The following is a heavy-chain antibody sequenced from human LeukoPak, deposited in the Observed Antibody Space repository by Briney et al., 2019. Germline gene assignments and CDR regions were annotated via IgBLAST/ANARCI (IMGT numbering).Heavy chain of an antibody. V-gene: IGHV3-74*01. D-gene: IGHD2-2*01. J-gene: IGHJ4*02. CDR1: GFTFSSYW. CDR3: ARGLGSTSDLSGY. CDR2: INSDGSST. Sequence: PGGSLRLSCAASGFTFSSYWMHWVRQAPGKGLVGVSRINSDGSSTSYADSVKGRFTISRDNAKNTLYLQMNSLRAEDTAVYYCARGLGSTSDLSGYWGQGTLVTVSS.